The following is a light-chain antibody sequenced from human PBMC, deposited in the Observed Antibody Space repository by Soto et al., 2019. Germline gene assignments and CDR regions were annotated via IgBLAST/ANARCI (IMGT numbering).Light chain of an antibody. CDR1: QSVNSNY. CDR3: QQYGSSPTWT. V-gene: IGKV3-20*01. Sequence: EMVMTQSPAILSVSPGESATLSCRASQSVNSNYLAWYQHHPGQPPRLLIYGASSRATGIPDRFSGSGSGTDFTLTISRLEPEDFAVYYCQQYGSSPTWTFGPGTKVDIK. J-gene: IGKJ1*01. CDR2: GAS.